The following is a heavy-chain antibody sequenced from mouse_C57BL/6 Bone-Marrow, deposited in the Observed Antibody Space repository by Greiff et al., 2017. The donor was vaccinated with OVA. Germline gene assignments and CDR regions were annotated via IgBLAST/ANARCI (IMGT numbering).Heavy chain of an antibody. Sequence: EVKLVESGGDLVKPGGSLKLSCAASGFTFSSYGMSWVRQTPDKRLEWVATISSGGSYTYYPDSVKGRFTISSDNAKNTLYLQMSSLKSEDTAMYYCARHPDPFAYWGQGTLVTVSA. CDR1: GFTFSSYG. V-gene: IGHV5-6*02. J-gene: IGHJ3*01. CDR3: ARHPDPFAY. CDR2: ISSGGSYT.